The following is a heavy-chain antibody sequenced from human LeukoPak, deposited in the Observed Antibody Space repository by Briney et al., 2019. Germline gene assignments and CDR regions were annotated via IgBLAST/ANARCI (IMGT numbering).Heavy chain of an antibody. CDR3: ARRKERVSPGPRGGGAGYDFWSGCPDWYFDL. CDR1: GGTFGSYA. CDR2: IIPIFGTA. D-gene: IGHD3-3*01. V-gene: IGHV1-69*05. Sequence: ASVKVSCKASGGTFGSYAISWVRQAPGQGLEWMGGIIPIFGTANYAQKFQGRVTITTDESTSTAYMELSSLRSEDTAVYYCARRKERVSPGPRGGGAGYDFWSGCPDWYFDLWGRGTLVTVSS. J-gene: IGHJ2*01.